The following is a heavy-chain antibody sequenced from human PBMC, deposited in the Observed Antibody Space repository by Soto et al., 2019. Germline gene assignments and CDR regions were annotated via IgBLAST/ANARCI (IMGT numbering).Heavy chain of an antibody. CDR2: IIPIFPTR. CDR3: ARDKDRKQLGGNYYYGIDV. V-gene: IGHV1-69*05. CDR1: GGTFGNSA. D-gene: IGHD2-15*01. J-gene: IGHJ6*02. Sequence: QVQLIQSGAEVKKPGSSVTVSCKASGGTFGNSAISWVRQAPGQGLEWVGGIIPIFPTRDYAQKFQRRVTISSDECKTTAYMELTSLKSEDTGVYYSARDKDRKQLGGNYYYGIDVWGQGTTVPVSS.